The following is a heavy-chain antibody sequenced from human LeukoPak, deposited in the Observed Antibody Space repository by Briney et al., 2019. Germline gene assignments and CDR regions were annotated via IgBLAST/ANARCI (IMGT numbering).Heavy chain of an antibody. J-gene: IGHJ4*02. CDR1: GFTFSSYS. CDR2: ISGSGGRT. Sequence: GGSLRLSCAASGFTFSSYSVNWVRQAPGKGLEWVSGISGSGGRTDYADSVKGRFTMSRDDSKKTLYLQMNSLRAEDTAVYYCAKGDSYGGYIGHDYWGQGTLVTVSS. CDR3: AKGDSYGGYIGHDY. D-gene: IGHD5-12*01. V-gene: IGHV3-23*01.